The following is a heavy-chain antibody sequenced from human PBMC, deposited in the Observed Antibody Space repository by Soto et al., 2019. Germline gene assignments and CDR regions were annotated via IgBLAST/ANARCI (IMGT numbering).Heavy chain of an antibody. J-gene: IGHJ6*02. D-gene: IGHD3-10*01. CDR3: ARDRPPRYGSGSYRDYYYYGMDA. Sequence: PGGSLRLSCAASGFTFSSYSMNWVRQAPGKGLEWVSSISSSSYIYYADSVKGRFTISRDNAKNSLYLQMNSLRAEDTAVYYCARDRPPRYGSGSYRDYYYYGMDAWGQGTTVTVSS. CDR2: ISSSSYI. CDR1: GFTFSSYS. V-gene: IGHV3-21*01.